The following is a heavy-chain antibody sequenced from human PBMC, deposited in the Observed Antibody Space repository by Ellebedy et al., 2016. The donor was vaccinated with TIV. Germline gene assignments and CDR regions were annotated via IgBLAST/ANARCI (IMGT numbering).Heavy chain of an antibody. CDR3: ARERSVVVAATEVYGMDV. V-gene: IGHV3-23*01. CDR2: ISGSGGST. D-gene: IGHD2-15*01. Sequence: GESLKISXAASGFTFSSYAMSWVRQAPGKGLEWVSAISGSGGSTYYADSVKGRFTISRDNSKNTLYLQMNSLRAEDTAVYYSARERSVVVAATEVYGMDVWGQGTTVTVSS. CDR1: GFTFSSYA. J-gene: IGHJ6*02.